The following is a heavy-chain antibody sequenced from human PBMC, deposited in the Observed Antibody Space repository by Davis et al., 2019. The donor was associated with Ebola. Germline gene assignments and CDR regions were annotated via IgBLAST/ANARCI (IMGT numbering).Heavy chain of an antibody. Sequence: GESLKISCKGSGYSFTNYWIAWVRQMPGKGPEWMGIIYSGDSDTRYSPSFQGQVTISADKSISTAYLQWSSLKASDTAMYYCARAGTARANDAFDIWGQGTMVTVSS. D-gene: IGHD6-6*01. J-gene: IGHJ3*02. CDR1: GYSFTNYW. CDR3: ARAGTARANDAFDI. CDR2: IYSGDSDT. V-gene: IGHV5-51*01.